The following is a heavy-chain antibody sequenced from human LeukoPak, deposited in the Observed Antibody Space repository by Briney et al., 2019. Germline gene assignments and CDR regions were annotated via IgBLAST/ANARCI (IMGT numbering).Heavy chain of an antibody. J-gene: IGHJ4*02. CDR3: ARAPPSGCSSTSCYTPFPFDY. V-gene: IGHV1-2*02. CDR2: INPNSGGT. Sequence: ASVKVSCKASGYTFTGYYMHWVPQAPGQGLEWMGWINPNSGGTNYAQTFQGRVTMTRDTSISTAYMELSRLRSDDTAVYYCARAPPSGCSSTSCYTPFPFDYWGQGTLVTVSS. D-gene: IGHD2-2*02. CDR1: GYTFTGYY.